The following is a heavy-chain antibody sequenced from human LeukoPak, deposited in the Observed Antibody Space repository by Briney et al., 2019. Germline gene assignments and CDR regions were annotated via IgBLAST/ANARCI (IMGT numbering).Heavy chain of an antibody. V-gene: IGHV4-39*01. CDR3: ARKVSRNIVGLIWFDP. CDR2: INHSGST. J-gene: IGHJ5*02. D-gene: IGHD2-21*01. CDR1: GGSIISDTYY. Sequence: SDTQSLTCTVSGGSIISDTYYWSWIRQPPGKGLEWIAEINHSGSTNYNPSLKSRVTISVDTSKNQFSLKLSSVTAADTAVYYCARKVSRNIVGLIWFDPWGQGTLVTVSS.